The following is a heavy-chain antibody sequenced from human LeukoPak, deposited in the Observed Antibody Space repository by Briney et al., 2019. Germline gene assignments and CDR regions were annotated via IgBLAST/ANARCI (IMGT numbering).Heavy chain of an antibody. CDR1: GFTFSSYS. Sequence: GGSLRLSCAASGFTFSSYSMNWVRQAPGKGLEWVSSISSSSSYIYYADSVKGRFTISRDNAKNSLYLQMNSLRAEDTAVYYCAPRLRLGELSLDCWGQGTLVTVSS. CDR3: APRLRLGELSLDC. CDR2: ISSSSSYI. V-gene: IGHV3-21*01. D-gene: IGHD3-16*02. J-gene: IGHJ4*02.